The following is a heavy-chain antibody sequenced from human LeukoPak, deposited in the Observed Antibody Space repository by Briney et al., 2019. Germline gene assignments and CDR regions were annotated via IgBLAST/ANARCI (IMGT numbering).Heavy chain of an antibody. CDR2: ISSSGSTI. V-gene: IGHV3-11*04. CDR1: GFTFSDNY. CDR3: ARDALVAGTDFDY. J-gene: IGHJ4*02. D-gene: IGHD6-19*01. Sequence: PGGSLRLSCAASGFTFSDNYMSWIRQAPGKGLEWVSYISSSGSTIYYADSVKGRFTISRDNAKNSLYLQMNSLRAEDTAVYYCARDALVAGTDFDYWGQGTLVTVSS.